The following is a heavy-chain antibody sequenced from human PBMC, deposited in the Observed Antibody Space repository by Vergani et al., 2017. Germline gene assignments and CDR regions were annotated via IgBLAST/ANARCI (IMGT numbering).Heavy chain of an antibody. D-gene: IGHD4-23*01. CDR2: IYYSGST. J-gene: IGHJ6*02. CDR1: GGSISSGDYY. V-gene: IGHV4-30-4*08. Sequence: QVQLQESGPGLVKPSQTLSLTCTVSGGSISSGDYYWSWIRQPPGKGLEWIGYIYYSGSTYYNPSLKSRVTISVDTSQNQFSLRLSSVTAADTAVYYCARDRLVSRTVVTPGGYYYYYYGMDVWGRGTTVTVSS. CDR3: ARDRLVSRTVVTPGGYYYYYYGMDV.